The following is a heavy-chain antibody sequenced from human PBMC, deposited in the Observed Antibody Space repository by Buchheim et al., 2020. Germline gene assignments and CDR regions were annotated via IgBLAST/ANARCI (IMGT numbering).Heavy chain of an antibody. CDR3: ARLGSSWSFDF. V-gene: IGHV3-33*01. CDR2: IWYDGNNK. D-gene: IGHD6-13*01. J-gene: IGHJ4*02. CDR1: GFTFSNYG. Sequence: QVQMVESGGGVVQPGRSLRLSCAASGFTFSNYGVDWVRQAPGKGLEWVAVIWYDGNNKYYADSVKGRFTICRDNSKNTVWVQMNSLRVEDTAIYYCARLGSSWSFDFWGQGAL.